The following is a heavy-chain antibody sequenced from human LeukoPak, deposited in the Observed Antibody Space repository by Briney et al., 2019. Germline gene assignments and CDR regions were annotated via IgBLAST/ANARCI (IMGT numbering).Heavy chain of an antibody. CDR2: INHSGST. CDR1: GGSFSGYY. J-gene: IGHJ4*02. D-gene: IGHD6-19*01. V-gene: IGHV4-34*01. Sequence: PSETLSVTCAVYGGSFSGYYWSWIRQPPGKGLEWIGEINHSGSTNYNPSLKSRVTISVDTSKNQFSLKLSSVTAADTAVYYCARALNSSGSYWGGGDYWGQGTLVTVSS. CDR3: ARALNSSGSYWGGGDY.